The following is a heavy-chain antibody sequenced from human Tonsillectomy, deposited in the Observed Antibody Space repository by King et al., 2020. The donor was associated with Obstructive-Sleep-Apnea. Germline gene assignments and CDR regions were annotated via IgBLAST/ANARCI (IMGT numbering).Heavy chain of an antibody. D-gene: IGHD5-18*01. CDR3: ARENGYSPPLAARTYWYFDL. CDR1: GDSISSYY. CDR2: IYYSGSP. Sequence: VQLQESGPGLVKPSETLSLTCTVSGDSISSYYWTWIRQPPGKGLEWIGYIYYSGSPNYNPSLKSRVTVSIDTSKNQFSLKLSSVTAADTAVYYCARENGYSPPLAARTYWYFDLWGRGTLVTVSP. V-gene: IGHV4-59*01. J-gene: IGHJ2*01.